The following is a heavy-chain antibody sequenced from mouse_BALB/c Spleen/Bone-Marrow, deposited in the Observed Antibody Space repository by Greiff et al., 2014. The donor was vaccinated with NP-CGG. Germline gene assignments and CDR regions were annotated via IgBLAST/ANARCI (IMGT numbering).Heavy chain of an antibody. CDR1: GYTFTDYW. D-gene: IGHD2-13*01. CDR3: ANIYYGDYGWFSY. V-gene: IGHV1-69*01. Sequence: VQLQQSGAELVMPGASVKMSCKASGYTFTDYWIHWVKQRPGQGLEWIGAIDTSYTYTTYNQKFKGKATLTVDASSSTAYIQLSSLTSEDSAVYYCANIYYGDYGWFSYRGQGTLVTVSA. J-gene: IGHJ3*01. CDR2: IDTSYTYT.